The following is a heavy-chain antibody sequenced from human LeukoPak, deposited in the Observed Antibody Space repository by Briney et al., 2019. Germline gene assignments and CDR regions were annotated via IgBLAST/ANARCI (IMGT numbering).Heavy chain of an antibody. Sequence: GGSLRLSCAASGLTFSGYWMNWVRQAPGKGLEWVANIKPDGSEKYYVDSVKGRFTISRDNAKNSLYLQMTSLRAEDAAVYYCARGSGDYSGQGTLVTVSS. CDR3: ARGSGDY. V-gene: IGHV3-7*04. J-gene: IGHJ4*02. CDR1: GLTFSGYW. CDR2: IKPDGSEK.